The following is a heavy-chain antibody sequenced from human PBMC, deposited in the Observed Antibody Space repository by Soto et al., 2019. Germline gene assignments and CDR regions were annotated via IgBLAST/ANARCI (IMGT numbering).Heavy chain of an antibody. CDR1: GFTFSSYW. Sequence: AGGSLRLSCAASGFTFSSYWMSWVRQAPGKGLEWVANIKQDGSEKYYVDSVKGRFTISRDNAKKMLYLQMNGLRAEDTAVYYCAREALWSGYPFDYWGPGILVTVSS. J-gene: IGHJ4*02. D-gene: IGHD3-3*01. CDR3: AREALWSGYPFDY. CDR2: IKQDGSEK. V-gene: IGHV3-7*01.